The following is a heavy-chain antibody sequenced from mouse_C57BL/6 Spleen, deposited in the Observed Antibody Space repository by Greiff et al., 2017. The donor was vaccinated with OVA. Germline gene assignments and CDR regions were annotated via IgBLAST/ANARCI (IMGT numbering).Heavy chain of an antibody. D-gene: IGHD1-1*02. CDR1: GYTFTRYW. CDR2: IYPSDSET. Sequence: VHLVESGAELVRPGSSVKLSCKASGYTFTRYWMDWVKQRPGQGLAWIGNIYPSDSETQYNQKFKDKATLTVDKSSSTAYMQLSSLTSEDSAVYYCARSGGYPYFDYWGQGTTLTVSS. CDR3: ARSGGYPYFDY. V-gene: IGHV1-61*01. J-gene: IGHJ2*01.